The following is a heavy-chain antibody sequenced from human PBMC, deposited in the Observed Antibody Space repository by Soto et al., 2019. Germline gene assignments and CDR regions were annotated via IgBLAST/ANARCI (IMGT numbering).Heavy chain of an antibody. CDR2: IYHSGST. J-gene: IGHJ4*02. CDR1: GGSISSSNW. D-gene: IGHD3-10*01. CDR3: ARRWGEGRVDY. V-gene: IGHV4-4*02. Sequence: QVQLQESGPGLVKPSGTLSLTCAVSGGSISSSNWWSWVRQPPGKGLQWIGEIYHSGSTNYIPSRKXRXTXAXYKSRNQFSLKLSSVTAADTAVYYCARRWGEGRVDYWGQGTLVTVSS.